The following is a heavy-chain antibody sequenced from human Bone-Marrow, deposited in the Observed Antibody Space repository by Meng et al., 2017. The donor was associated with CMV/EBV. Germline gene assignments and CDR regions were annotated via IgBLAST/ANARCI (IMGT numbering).Heavy chain of an antibody. D-gene: IGHD6-6*01. V-gene: IGHV1-69*10. CDR3: ARALGSSSPGAYYYYGMDV. CDR2: IIPILGIA. CDR1: AGTFSSYA. J-gene: IGHJ6*02. Sequence: SVKVSCKASAGTFSSYANSWVRQAPGQGLEWLGGIIPILGIANYAQKFQGRVTITADKSTSTAYMELSSLRSEETAVYYCARALGSSSPGAYYYYGMDVWVQGTTVTVSS.